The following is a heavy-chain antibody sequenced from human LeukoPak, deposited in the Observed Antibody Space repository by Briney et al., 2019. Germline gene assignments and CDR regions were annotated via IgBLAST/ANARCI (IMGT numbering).Heavy chain of an antibody. V-gene: IGHV3-7*04. CDR2: IKEAGSEK. CDR1: GFAFSDHY. D-gene: IGHD6-13*01. Sequence: GGSLRLSCAVSGFAFSDHYMDWVRQAPGKGLEFMANIKEAGSEKYYVDSVKGRFTISRDNDKNLVHLQMNSLRAEDTAVYYCARGGGMRSWYDFDYWGQGTLVTVSS. J-gene: IGHJ4*02. CDR3: ARGGGMRSWYDFDY.